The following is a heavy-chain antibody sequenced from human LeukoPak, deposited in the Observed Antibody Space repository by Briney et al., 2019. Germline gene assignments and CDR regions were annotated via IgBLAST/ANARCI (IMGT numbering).Heavy chain of an antibody. J-gene: IGHJ3*02. D-gene: IGHD1-26*01. CDR1: GFTFSSYA. CDR3: ARGGSYPNDPFDI. CDR2: IYSGGST. Sequence: PGRSLRLSCAASGFTFSSYAMHWVRQAPGKGLEWVSVIYSGGSTHYADSVEGRITISRDNSKNTLFLQVNSLRAEDTAVYYCARGGSYPNDPFDIWGQGTMVTV. V-gene: IGHV3-53*01.